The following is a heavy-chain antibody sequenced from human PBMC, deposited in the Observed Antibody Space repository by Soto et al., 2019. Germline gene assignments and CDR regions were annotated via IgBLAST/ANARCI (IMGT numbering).Heavy chain of an antibody. V-gene: IGHV1-69*01. CDR1: GGTSSSYA. D-gene: IGHD3-10*01. CDR3: ARDPETFITMVRGTYGMDV. Sequence: QVQLVQSGAEVKKPGSSVKVSCKASGGTSSSYAISWVRQAPGQGLAWMGGIIPIFGTATYAQKFQGRVTITADESTSTAYMELSSLRSEDTAVYYCARDPETFITMVRGTYGMDVWGQGTTVTVSS. J-gene: IGHJ6*02. CDR2: IIPIFGTA.